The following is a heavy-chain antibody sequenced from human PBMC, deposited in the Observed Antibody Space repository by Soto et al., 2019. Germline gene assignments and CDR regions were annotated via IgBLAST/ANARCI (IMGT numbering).Heavy chain of an antibody. CDR2: IKTKTDGGTT. D-gene: IGHD3-9*01. J-gene: IGHJ4*02. CDR3: TTQRNIFGY. V-gene: IGHV3-15*01. Sequence: ESGGGLVKPGGSLRLSCPASGFTFSYAWMSWVRQAPGKGLEWVGHIKTKTDGGTTDYAVPVKGRFTISRDDSKNTVYLQMNSLETEDTAVYYCTTQRNIFGYWGQGTLVTVSS. CDR1: GFTFSYAW.